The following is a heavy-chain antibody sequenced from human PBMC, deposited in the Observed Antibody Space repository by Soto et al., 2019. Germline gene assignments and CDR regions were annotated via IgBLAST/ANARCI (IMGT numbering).Heavy chain of an antibody. Sequence: QVQLVQSGAEVKKPGASVKVSCKASGYTFTSYYMHWVRQAPGQGLEWMGIINPSGGSTSYAQKFQCRGTMTMDTSTSTVYMELSRLRSEETAVYYCARYPGVAASDYFDYWGQGTLVTVSS. CDR3: ARYPGVAASDYFDY. V-gene: IGHV1-46*01. CDR1: GYTFTSYY. CDR2: INPSGGST. D-gene: IGHD2-15*01. J-gene: IGHJ4*02.